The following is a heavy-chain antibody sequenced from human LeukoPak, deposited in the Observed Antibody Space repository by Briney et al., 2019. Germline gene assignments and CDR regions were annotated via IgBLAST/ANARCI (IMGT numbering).Heavy chain of an antibody. J-gene: IGHJ6*02. CDR3: ARGVISYYYYYGMDV. D-gene: IGHD2-15*01. Sequence: PGGSLRLSCAASGFTFSSYAMSWVRQPPGKGLEWIGEINHSGSTNYNPSLKSRVTISVDTSKNQFSLKLSSVTAADTAVYYCARGVISYYYYYGMDVWGQGTTVTVSS. V-gene: IGHV4-34*01. CDR1: GFTFSSYA. CDR2: INHSGST.